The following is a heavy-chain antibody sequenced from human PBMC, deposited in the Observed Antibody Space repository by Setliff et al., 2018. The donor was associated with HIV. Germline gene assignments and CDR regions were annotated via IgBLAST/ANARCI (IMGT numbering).Heavy chain of an antibody. D-gene: IGHD6-13*01. CDR2: FDPEDGGT. V-gene: IGHV1-24*01. CDR1: GYTLTELS. Sequence: ASVKVSCKVSGYTLTELSIHWVRQAPGKGLEWMGGFDPEDGGTIHAQKFQGRVTMTEDTSTDTAYMELRSLRSEDTAVYYCARDLAAASAFDIWGQGTMVTVSS. CDR3: ARDLAAASAFDI. J-gene: IGHJ3*02.